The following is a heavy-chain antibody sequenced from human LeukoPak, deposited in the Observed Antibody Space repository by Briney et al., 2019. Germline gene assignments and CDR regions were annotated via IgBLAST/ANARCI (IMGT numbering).Heavy chain of an antibody. CDR2: ISAYNGNT. J-gene: IGHJ6*02. CDR1: GYTFTSYG. Sequence: ASVKVSCKPSGYTFTSYGITWVRQAPGQGLEWMGWISAYNGNTNYAQKLQGRVTMTTDTSTSTAYMELRSLRSDDTAVYYCASLNCSTSCYSPYYYYGMDVWGQGTTVTVSS. D-gene: IGHD2-2*01. CDR3: ASLNCSTSCYSPYYYYGMDV. V-gene: IGHV1-18*01.